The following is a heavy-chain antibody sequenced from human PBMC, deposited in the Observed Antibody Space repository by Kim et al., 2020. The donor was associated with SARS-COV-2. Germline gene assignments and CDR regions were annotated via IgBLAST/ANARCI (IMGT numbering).Heavy chain of an antibody. D-gene: IGHD6-13*01. J-gene: IGHJ6*02. CDR1: GFTFSDYY. Sequence: GGSLRLSCAASGFTFSDYYMSWIRQAPGKGLEWVSYISSSSSYTNYADSVKGRFTISRDNAKNSLYLQMNSLRAEDTAVYYCARLAASHIAAVTTAHYYGMDVWGQGTTVTVSS. CDR3: ARLAASHIAAVTTAHYYGMDV. V-gene: IGHV3-11*06. CDR2: ISSSSSYT.